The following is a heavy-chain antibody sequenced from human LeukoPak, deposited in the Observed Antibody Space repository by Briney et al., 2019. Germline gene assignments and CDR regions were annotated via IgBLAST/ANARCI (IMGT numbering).Heavy chain of an antibody. J-gene: IGHJ3*02. Sequence: GASVKVSCKASGYTFTGYYIHWVRQAPGQGLEWMGWINPNSGDTHYAQGFQGRVTMTRDTSISTAYMELTTMTSDDTAVYYCARVDGFNQFDIWGQGTMVTVSS. D-gene: IGHD5-24*01. CDR2: INPNSGDT. CDR3: ARVDGFNQFDI. CDR1: GYTFTGYY. V-gene: IGHV1-2*02.